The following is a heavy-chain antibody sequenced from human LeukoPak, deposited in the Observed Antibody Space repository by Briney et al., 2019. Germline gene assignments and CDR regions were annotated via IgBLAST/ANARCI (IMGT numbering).Heavy chain of an antibody. CDR3: AKDLHYGSADH. J-gene: IGHJ4*02. D-gene: IGHD3-10*01. Sequence: TGGALRVSCAASGFTFSNYWMHWVRRDPGKGLGWVSFINPDGSTTNYADAVKGRFTISRDNAKHALYLQMTSLRAEDTAVYYCAKDLHYGSADHWGQGPLVTVSS. CDR2: INPDGSTT. CDR1: GFTFSNYW. V-gene: IGHV3-74*01.